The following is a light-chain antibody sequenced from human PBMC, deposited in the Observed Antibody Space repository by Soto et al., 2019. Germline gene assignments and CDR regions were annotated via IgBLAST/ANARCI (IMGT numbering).Light chain of an antibody. V-gene: IGKV1-5*01. CDR3: QQYNTYLTWT. CDR1: QSVSMW. J-gene: IGKJ1*01. CDR2: GAS. Sequence: DTQMTQSPSTLSASVGDTVTIPCRASQSVSMWLAWFQQKPGKAPRLLIYGASNLESGVPSRFSGSGSGTQFTLTISSLQPEDAATYYCQQYNTYLTWTFGQGTKVDVK.